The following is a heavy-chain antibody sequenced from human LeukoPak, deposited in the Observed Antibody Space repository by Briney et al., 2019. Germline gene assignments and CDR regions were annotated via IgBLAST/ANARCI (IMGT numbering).Heavy chain of an antibody. CDR2: IYNSGNT. J-gene: IGHJ3*02. CDR3: ARYRAFDI. Sequence: SETLSLTCTVSGGSISGYYWSWIRQPPGEGLEWIGYIYNSGNTNYNPSLRSRVTISVDTSKNQFSLKLTSVTAADTAVYYCARYRAFDIWGRGTLVTVSS. CDR1: GGSISGYY. V-gene: IGHV4-59*01.